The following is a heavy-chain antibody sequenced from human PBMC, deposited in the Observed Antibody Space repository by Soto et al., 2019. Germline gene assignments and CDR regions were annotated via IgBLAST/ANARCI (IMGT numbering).Heavy chain of an antibody. V-gene: IGHV1-69*13. CDR3: ARVASIAVAGPFDP. D-gene: IGHD6-19*01. J-gene: IGHJ5*02. CDR1: GGTFSSYA. CDR2: IIPIFGTA. Sequence: ASVKVSCKASGGTFSSYAISWVRQAPGQGLEWMGGIIPIFGTANYAQKFQGRVTITADESTSTAYMELSSLRSEDTAVYYCARVASIAVAGPFDPWGQGTLVTVSS.